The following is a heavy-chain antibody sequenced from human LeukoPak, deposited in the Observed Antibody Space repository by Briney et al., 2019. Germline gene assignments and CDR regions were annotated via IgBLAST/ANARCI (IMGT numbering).Heavy chain of an antibody. CDR1: GGSISSYY. V-gene: IGHV4-59*12. Sequence: ETSETLSLTCTVSGGSISSYYWSWIRQPPGKGLEWIGYIYYSGSTYYNPSLKSRVTISVDRSKNQFSLKLSSVTAADTAVYYCARELGMGGYFDYWGQGTLVTVSS. J-gene: IGHJ4*02. D-gene: IGHD7-27*01. CDR3: ARELGMGGYFDY. CDR2: IYYSGST.